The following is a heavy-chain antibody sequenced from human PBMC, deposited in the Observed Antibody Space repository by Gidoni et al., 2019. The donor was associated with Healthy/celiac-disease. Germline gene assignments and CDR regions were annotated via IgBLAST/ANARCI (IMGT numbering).Heavy chain of an antibody. J-gene: IGHJ6*02. Sequence: QVQLVQSGAEVKKPGSSVKVSCKASGGTFSSYAIRWVRQAPGQGLEWMGGIIPIFGTANYAQKFQGRVTITVDESTSTAYMELSSLRSEDTAVYYCARGGKGSSWYSYYYGMDVWGQGTTVTVSS. V-gene: IGHV1-69*01. D-gene: IGHD6-13*01. CDR1: GGTFSSYA. CDR3: ARGGKGSSWYSYYYGMDV. CDR2: IIPIFGTA.